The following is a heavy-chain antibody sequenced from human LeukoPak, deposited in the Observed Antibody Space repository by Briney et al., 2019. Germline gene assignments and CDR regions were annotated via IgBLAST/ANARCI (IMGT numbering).Heavy chain of an antibody. CDR2: INHSGST. D-gene: IGHD3-9*01. J-gene: IGHJ5*02. V-gene: IGHV4-34*01. CDR1: GGSFSGYY. Sequence: SETLSLTCAVYGGSFSGYYWSWIRQPPGKGLEWIGEINHSGSTNYNPSLKSRVTISVDTSKNQFSLKLSSVTAADTAVYYCVRGRGVYDILTGHGFWFDPWGQGTLVTVSS. CDR3: VRGRGVYDILTGHGFWFDP.